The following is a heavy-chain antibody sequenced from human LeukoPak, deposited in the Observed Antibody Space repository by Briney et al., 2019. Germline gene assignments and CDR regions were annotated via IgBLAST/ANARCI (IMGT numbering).Heavy chain of an antibody. J-gene: IGHJ6*02. Sequence: SVKVSCKASGGTFSSYAISWVRQAPGQGLEWMGRIIPILGIANYAQKFQGRVTITADKSTSTAYMELSSLRSEDTAVYYCARSGYSYGYVRYYYGMDVWGQGTTVTVSS. D-gene: IGHD5-18*01. CDR1: GGTFSSYA. CDR2: IIPILGIA. CDR3: ARSGYSYGYVRYYYGMDV. V-gene: IGHV1-69*04.